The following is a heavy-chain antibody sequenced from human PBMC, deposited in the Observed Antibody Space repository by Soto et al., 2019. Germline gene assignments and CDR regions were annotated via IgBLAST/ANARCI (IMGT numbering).Heavy chain of an antibody. D-gene: IGHD6-13*01. CDR2: IIPIFGTA. CDR1: GGTFSSYA. V-gene: IGHV1-69*01. J-gene: IGHJ4*02. CDR3: ARDLRRYSSSWPVLDY. Sequence: QVQLVQSGAEVKKPGSSVKVSCKASGGTFSSYAISWVRQAPGQGLEWMGGIIPIFGTANYAQKFQGRVTITADESTSTASMELSSLRSEDTAVYYCARDLRRYSSSWPVLDYWGQGTLVTVSS.